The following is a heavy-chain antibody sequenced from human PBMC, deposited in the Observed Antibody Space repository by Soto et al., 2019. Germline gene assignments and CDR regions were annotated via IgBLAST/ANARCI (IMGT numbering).Heavy chain of an antibody. J-gene: IGHJ4*02. CDR2: ATAILGTR. D-gene: IGHD5-18*01. Sequence: ASVKVSCKASGDTLSHYGVSWVRQVPGKGLEWMGGATAILGTRDYAQKFQGRMTITSDESTTTSYMELNSLTSDDTAVYYCAAGDSSDTGDHWGQGTLVTVSS. CDR1: GDTLSHYG. CDR3: AAGDSSDTGDH. V-gene: IGHV1-69*13.